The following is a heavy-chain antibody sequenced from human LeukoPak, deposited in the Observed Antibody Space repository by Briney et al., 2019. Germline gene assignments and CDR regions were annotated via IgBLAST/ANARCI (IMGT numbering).Heavy chain of an antibody. V-gene: IGHV3-53*01. J-gene: IGHJ3*02. Sequence: SVKGRFTISRDNPKNTLYLQMNSLRVEDTAVYYCAREVVTAMTDAFDIWRQGTLVTVSS. D-gene: IGHD2-21*02. CDR3: AREVVTAMTDAFDI.